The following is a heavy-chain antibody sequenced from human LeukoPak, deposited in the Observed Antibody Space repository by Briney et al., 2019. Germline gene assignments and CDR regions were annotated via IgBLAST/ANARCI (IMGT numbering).Heavy chain of an antibody. CDR3: ARVAGGTVVTPGFFDY. D-gene: IGHD4-23*01. CDR2: FYSGGKT. V-gene: IGHV4-39*01. CDR1: GGSVSSSGYY. Sequence: SETLSLTCSVCGGSVSSSGYYWVWIRQPPGKGLEWIGSFYSGGKTYYNSSLKSRVTVSVDTSKNQFSLKLSSVTAADTAVYYCARVAGGTVVTPGFFDYWGQGTLVTVSS. J-gene: IGHJ4*02.